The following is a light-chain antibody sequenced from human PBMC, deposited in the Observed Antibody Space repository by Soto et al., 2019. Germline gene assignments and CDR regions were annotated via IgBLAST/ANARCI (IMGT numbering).Light chain of an antibody. J-gene: IGLJ2*01. Sequence: NFMLTQPHSVSESPGKTVTISCTRSSGSIASNYVPWFQQRPDSSPTTVIYDDSQRPSGVPERLSGYIDSSSNSASLAISVLKTEDEADYYCQSYGTTSVVCGGGTKLTVL. CDR1: SGSIASNY. V-gene: IGLV6-57*01. CDR3: QSYGTTSVV. CDR2: DDS.